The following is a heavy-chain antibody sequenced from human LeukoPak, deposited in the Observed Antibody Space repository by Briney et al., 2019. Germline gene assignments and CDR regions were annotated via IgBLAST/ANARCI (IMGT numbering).Heavy chain of an antibody. CDR1: GFTFSSYA. J-gene: IGHJ5*02. D-gene: IGHD2-2*01. CDR2: ISGSGGST. Sequence: GGSLRLSCAASGFTFSSYAMSWVRQAPGKGLEWVSAISGSGGSTYYADSVKGRFTIPRDNSKNTLYLQMNSLRAEDTAVYYCASDKGKGYCSSTSCFSGEFDPWGQGTLVTVSS. CDR3: ASDKGKGYCSSTSCFSGEFDP. V-gene: IGHV3-23*01.